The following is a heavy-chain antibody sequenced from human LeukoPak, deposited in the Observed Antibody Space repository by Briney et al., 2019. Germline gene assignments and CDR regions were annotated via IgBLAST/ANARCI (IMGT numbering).Heavy chain of an antibody. CDR2: INQDGSVT. CDR1: GFTFSSYW. Sequence: GGSLRLSCAASGFTFSSYWMTWVRQAPGKGLEWVANINQDGSVTHYVDSVKGRFTISRDNGKNSLYLQMNRLRAEDTAVYYCARDPSGAPAFDLWGPGTMVTVSS. J-gene: IGHJ3*01. CDR3: ARDPSGAPAFDL. D-gene: IGHD5-12*01. V-gene: IGHV3-7*01.